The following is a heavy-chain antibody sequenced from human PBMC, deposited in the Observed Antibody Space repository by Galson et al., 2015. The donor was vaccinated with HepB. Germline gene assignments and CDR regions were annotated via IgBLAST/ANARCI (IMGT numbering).Heavy chain of an antibody. CDR1: GDSVSRNGAA. CDR2: TYYRSKWYY. CDR3: AHGRANAFDV. Sequence: CAISGDSVSRNGAAWNWIRQSPSRGLEWLGRTYYRSKWYYDYAVSVKSRIAINPDTSKNQFSLHLNSVTPEDTAMYYCAHGRANAFDVWGQGTMVTVSS. D-gene: IGHD1-26*01. J-gene: IGHJ3*01. V-gene: IGHV6-1*01.